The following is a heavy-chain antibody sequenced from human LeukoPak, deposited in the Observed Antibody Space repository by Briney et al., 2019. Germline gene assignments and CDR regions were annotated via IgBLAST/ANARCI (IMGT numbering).Heavy chain of an antibody. J-gene: IGHJ4*02. D-gene: IGHD2-15*01. CDR3: ASYCSGGSCYSYIGSSFDY. CDR1: GFTFSSYA. CDR2: ISYDGSNK. Sequence: SGGSLRLSCAASGFTFSSYAMHWVRQAPGKGLEWVAVISYDGSNKYYADSVKGRFTISRDNSKNTLYLQMNSLRAEDTAVYYCASYCSGGSCYSYIGSSFDYWGQGTLVTVSS. V-gene: IGHV3-30-3*01.